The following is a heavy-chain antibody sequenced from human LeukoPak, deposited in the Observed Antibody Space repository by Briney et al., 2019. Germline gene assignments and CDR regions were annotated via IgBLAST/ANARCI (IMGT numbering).Heavy chain of an antibody. Sequence: ASVKVSCKASGYIFTRYAKHLVRQVPGQRLEWMGWINAGNGNTKYSQKIQGRVTITRDTSASTAYMEVSSLRSEDTAVYSCARGIEASSGWYVIDYWGQGTLVTVSS. CDR1: GYIFTRYA. CDR2: INAGNGNT. V-gene: IGHV1-3*01. CDR3: ARGIEASSGWYVIDY. D-gene: IGHD6-19*01. J-gene: IGHJ4*02.